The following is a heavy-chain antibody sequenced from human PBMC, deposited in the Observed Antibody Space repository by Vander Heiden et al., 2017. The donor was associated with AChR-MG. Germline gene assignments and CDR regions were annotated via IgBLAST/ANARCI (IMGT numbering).Heavy chain of an antibody. Sequence: QLPLQDSGPGLAEPSETLSLTCTVSGGPVSRSSPYWGWSRQPPWKGLEWIGSIYYGGSTYDKPALKRRVTLSIDTSKRKFSVKLKSVTAADTAVYCCARGGPSEPGLDYWGQGSLVTVSS. CDR2: IYYGGST. J-gene: IGHJ4*02. CDR3: ARGGPSEPGLDY. CDR1: GGPVSRSSPY. V-gene: IGHV4-39*01. D-gene: IGHD3-16*01.